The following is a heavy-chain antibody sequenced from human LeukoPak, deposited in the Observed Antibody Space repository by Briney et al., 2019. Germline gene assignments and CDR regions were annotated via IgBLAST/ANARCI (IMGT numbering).Heavy chain of an antibody. D-gene: IGHD2-21*01. CDR2: IKQDGTSK. CDR3: ARHGDYCFDL. J-gene: IGHJ4*02. V-gene: IGHV3-7*02. CDR1: GFTLSRSW. Sequence: QSGGSLRLSCAASGFTLSRSWMGWVRQAPGKGLEWVANIKQDGTSKYYVDSVMGRFTISRDNAENSVYLKMNSLSAGDTAVYYCARHGDYCFDLWGLGTRVTVSS.